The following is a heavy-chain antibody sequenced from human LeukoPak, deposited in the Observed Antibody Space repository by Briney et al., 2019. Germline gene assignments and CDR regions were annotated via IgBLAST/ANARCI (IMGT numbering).Heavy chain of an antibody. V-gene: IGHV3-23*01. J-gene: IGHJ6*02. CDR1: GFTFSSYA. Sequence: GGSLRLSCAASGFTFSSYAMSWVRQAPGKGLEWVSAISGSGGSTYYADSVKGRFTISRDNSKNTLYLQMNSLRAEETAVYYCAIALYYDILTGPLGMDVWGQGTTVTVSS. CDR3: AIALYYDILTGPLGMDV. CDR2: ISGSGGST. D-gene: IGHD3-9*01.